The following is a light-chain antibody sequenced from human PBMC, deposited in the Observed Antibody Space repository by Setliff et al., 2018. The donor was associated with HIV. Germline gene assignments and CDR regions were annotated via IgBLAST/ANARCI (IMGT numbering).Light chain of an antibody. CDR2: EVS. J-gene: IGLJ1*01. CDR3: CSYVTTNNSYV. V-gene: IGLV2-23*02. Sequence: QSALTQPASVSGSPGQSITISCTGTSSDVGSYNLVSWYQQHPGKAPKLMIYEVSKRPSGVSYRFSGSKSGNTASLTISGLQAEDEADYYCCSYVTTNNSYVFGTGTKVTVL. CDR1: SSDVGSYNL.